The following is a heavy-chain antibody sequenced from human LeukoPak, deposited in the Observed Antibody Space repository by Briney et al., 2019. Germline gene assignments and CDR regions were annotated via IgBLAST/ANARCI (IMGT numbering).Heavy chain of an antibody. CDR3: ATDLYNWKRAFDP. CDR2: INPSGGST. V-gene: IGHV1-46*01. CDR1: GYTFTRHY. J-gene: IGHJ5*02. Sequence: ASVKVSCKASGYTFTRHYMHWVRQAPGQGLEWMGIINPSGGSTIYAQKFQGRVTMTEDTSTDTAYMELSSLRSEDTAVYYCATDLYNWKRAFDPWGQGTLVTVSS. D-gene: IGHD1-1*01.